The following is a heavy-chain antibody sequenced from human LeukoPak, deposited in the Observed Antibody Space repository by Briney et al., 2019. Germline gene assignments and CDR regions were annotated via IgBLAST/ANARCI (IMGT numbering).Heavy chain of an antibody. CDR2: TRNKANSYTT. V-gene: IGHV3-72*01. Sequence: GGSLRLSCAASGFTFSDHYMDWVRQAPGKGLEWVGRTRNKANSYTTEYAASVKGRFTISRDDSKNSLYLQMNSLKTEDTAVYYCARAGRETDYWGQGTLVTVSS. D-gene: IGHD2-15*01. CDR3: ARAGRETDY. CDR1: GFTFSDHY. J-gene: IGHJ4*02.